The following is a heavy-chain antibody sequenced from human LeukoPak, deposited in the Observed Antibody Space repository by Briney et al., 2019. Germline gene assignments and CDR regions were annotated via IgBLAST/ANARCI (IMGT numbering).Heavy chain of an antibody. CDR1: GFTFNNYW. J-gene: IGHJ4*02. CDR2: MKEDGSEK. D-gene: IGHD2-2*01. CDR3: ARDRYASF. Sequence: GGSLRLSCVASGFTFNNYWMSWVRQAPGKGLEWVANMKEDGSEKYYVGSVKGRFTIYRDNAKNSLYLQMNSLRVEDTAVYYCARDRYASFWGQGTLVTVSS. V-gene: IGHV3-7*01.